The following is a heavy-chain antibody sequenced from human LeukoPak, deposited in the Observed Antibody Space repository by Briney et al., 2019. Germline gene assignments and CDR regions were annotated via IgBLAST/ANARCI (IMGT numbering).Heavy chain of an antibody. CDR3: TSFSGYCSSTSCPIGAFYI. J-gene: IGHJ3*02. CDR1: GFTFSGSA. V-gene: IGHV3-73*01. Sequence: GGSLRLSCAASGFTFSGSAMHWVRQASGKGLEWVGRIRSKANSYATAYAASVKGRFTISRDDSKNTAYLQMNSLKTEDTAVYYCTSFSGYCSSTSCPIGAFYIWGQGTMVTVSS. CDR2: IRSKANSYAT. D-gene: IGHD2-2*01.